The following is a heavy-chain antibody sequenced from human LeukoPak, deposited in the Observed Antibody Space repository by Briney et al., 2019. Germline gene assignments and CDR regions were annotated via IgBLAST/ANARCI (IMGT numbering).Heavy chain of an antibody. V-gene: IGHV3-33*01. D-gene: IGHD5-18*01. Sequence: GGSLRLSCAASGFTFSNYGMHWVRQAPGKGLEWVVVIWYDGGDNYYADSVKGRFTISRDNSKNAVYLQMNSLRAEDTAVYYCARDGVDTAIVQGRYIDYWGQGTLVTVSS. CDR2: IWYDGGDN. CDR1: GFTFSNYG. J-gene: IGHJ4*02. CDR3: ARDGVDTAIVQGRYIDY.